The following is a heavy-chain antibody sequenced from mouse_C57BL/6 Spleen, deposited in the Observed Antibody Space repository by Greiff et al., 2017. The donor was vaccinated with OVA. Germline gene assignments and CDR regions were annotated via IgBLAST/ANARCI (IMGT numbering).Heavy chain of an antibody. CDR1: GYTFTSYW. CDR2: IDPSDSYT. V-gene: IGHV1-69*01. Sequence: QVQLQQPGAELVMPGASVKLSCKASGYTFTSYWMHWVKQRPGQGLEWIGEIDPSDSYTNYNQKFKGKSTLTVDKSSSTAYMQLSSLTSEDSAVYYCARSNYYGSSYGDYWGQGTTLTVSS. CDR3: ARSNYYGSSYGDY. D-gene: IGHD1-1*01. J-gene: IGHJ2*01.